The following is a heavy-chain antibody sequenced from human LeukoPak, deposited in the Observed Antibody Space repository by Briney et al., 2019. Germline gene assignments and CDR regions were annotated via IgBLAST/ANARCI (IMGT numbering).Heavy chain of an antibody. CDR1: GFTFNSYS. J-gene: IGHJ3*02. CDR3: ARGSHVYAFDI. D-gene: IGHD5/OR15-5a*01. V-gene: IGHV3-21*01. Sequence: GGSLRLSCVASGFTFNSYSMNWVRQAPGKGLEWVSSISSSSSYIYYADSMRGRFTISRDNAKNSLYLQMNSLRAEDTAVYYCARGSHVYAFDIWGQGTMVTVSS. CDR2: ISSSSSYI.